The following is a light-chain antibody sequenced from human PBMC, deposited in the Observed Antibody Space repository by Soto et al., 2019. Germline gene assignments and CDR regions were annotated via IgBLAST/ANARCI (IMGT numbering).Light chain of an antibody. J-gene: IGKJ4*01. Sequence: GLTQSLCTLSLSPGERASLSCRALQSVSSSYLAGYQQKPGQAPRLLIYGASSRATGIPDRFSGSGSGTDFTLTISRLEPEDVAVYYCQQYGSSPELTFGQGTKVDI. CDR1: QSVSSSY. CDR2: GAS. CDR3: QQYGSSPELT. V-gene: IGKV3-20*01.